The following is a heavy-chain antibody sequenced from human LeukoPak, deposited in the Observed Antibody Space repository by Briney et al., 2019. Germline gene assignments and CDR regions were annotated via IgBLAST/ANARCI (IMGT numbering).Heavy chain of an antibody. D-gene: IGHD2-2*01. CDR1: GYTFTSYG. Sequence: ASAKVSCKASGYTFTSYGISWVRQAPGQGLEWMGWISAYNGNTNYAQKLQGRVTMTTDTSTSTAYMELRSLRSDDTAVYYCARLDCSSTSCYVRNPDYWGQGTLVTVSS. CDR3: ARLDCSSTSCYVRNPDY. CDR2: ISAYNGNT. V-gene: IGHV1-18*04. J-gene: IGHJ4*02.